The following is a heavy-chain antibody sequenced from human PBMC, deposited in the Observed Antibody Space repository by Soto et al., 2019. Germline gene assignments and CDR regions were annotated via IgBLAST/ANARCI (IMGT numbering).Heavy chain of an antibody. Sequence: QVQLVQSGAEVKKPGALVKVSCKASGYTFTSYGISWVRQAPGQGLEGMAWISAYNGNTNYAQKLQCRVNMTTETATSPAYMELRSLRSDDTAVYYCARDLTIFGGGGYWGQGTLVTVSS. CDR3: ARDLTIFGGGGY. D-gene: IGHD3-3*01. CDR1: GYTFTSYG. CDR2: ISAYNGNT. V-gene: IGHV1-18*01. J-gene: IGHJ4*02.